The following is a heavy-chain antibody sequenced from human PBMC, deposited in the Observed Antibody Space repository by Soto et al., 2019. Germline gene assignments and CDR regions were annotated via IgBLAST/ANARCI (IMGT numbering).Heavy chain of an antibody. CDR3: ASREDSSSWIPYGMDV. V-gene: IGHV5-51*01. D-gene: IGHD6-13*01. J-gene: IGHJ6*02. Sequence: PGESLKISCKGSGYSLTSYWIGWVRQMPGKGLEWMGIIYPGDSDTRYSPSFQGQVTISADKSISTAYLQWSSLKASDTAMYYCASREDSSSWIPYGMDVWGQGTTVTVSS. CDR2: IYPGDSDT. CDR1: GYSLTSYW.